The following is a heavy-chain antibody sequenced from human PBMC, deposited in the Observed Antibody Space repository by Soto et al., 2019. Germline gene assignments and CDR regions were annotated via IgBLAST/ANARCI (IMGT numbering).Heavy chain of an antibody. V-gene: IGHV3-15*01. CDR2: IKSKTDGGTT. J-gene: IGHJ4*02. CDR3: TTDMLWTLTYGKAYYFDY. D-gene: IGHD3-10*02. Sequence: EVQLVESGGGLVKPGGSLRLSCAASGFTFSNAWMSWVRQAPGKGLEWVGRIKSKTDGGTTDYAAPVKGRFTISRDDSKNTLYLQMNSLKTEDTAVYYCTTDMLWTLTYGKAYYFDYWGQGTLVTVSS. CDR1: GFTFSNAW.